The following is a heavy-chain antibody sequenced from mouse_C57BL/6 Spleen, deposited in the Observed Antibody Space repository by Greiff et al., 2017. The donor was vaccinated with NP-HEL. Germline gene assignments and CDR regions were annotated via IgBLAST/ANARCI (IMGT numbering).Heavy chain of an antibody. V-gene: IGHV7-3*01. CDR3: ARFSIYDGYLYYFDY. J-gene: IGHJ2*01. Sequence: EVKLMESGGGLVQPGGSLSLSCAASGFTFTDYYMSWVRQPPGKALEWLGFIRNKANGYTTEYSASVKGRFTISRDNSQSILYLQMNALRAEDSATYYCARFSIYDGYLYYFDYWGQGTTLTVSS. D-gene: IGHD2-3*01. CDR2: IRNKANGYTT. CDR1: GFTFTDYY.